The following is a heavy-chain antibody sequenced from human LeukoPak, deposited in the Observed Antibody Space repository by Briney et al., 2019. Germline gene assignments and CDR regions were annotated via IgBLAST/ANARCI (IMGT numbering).Heavy chain of an antibody. CDR1: GFTFSSYW. Sequence: GGSLRLSCEASGFTFSSYWMSWVRQAPGKGLEWVANIKTDGSEKYYVDSVKGRFTISRDNAKNSLYLQMNSLRAEDTAVYYCARSYYYDSSAYRIFDYWGQGTLVTVSS. J-gene: IGHJ4*02. V-gene: IGHV3-7*01. CDR2: IKTDGSEK. D-gene: IGHD3-22*01. CDR3: ARSYYYDSSAYRIFDY.